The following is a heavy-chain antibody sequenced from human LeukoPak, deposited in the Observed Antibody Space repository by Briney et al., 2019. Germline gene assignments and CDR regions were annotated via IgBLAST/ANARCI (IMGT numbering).Heavy chain of an antibody. D-gene: IGHD6-13*01. CDR2: IYDSGST. CDR1: GASINRYY. Sequence: SETLSLTCTVSGASINRYYCSWIRQPPGKGLEWIGCIYDSGSTDYNPSLKSRVTISVDTSKNQFSLKLTSVTAADTAMYYCARTSSSWLWGQGTLVTVSS. CDR3: ARTSSSWL. J-gene: IGHJ4*02. V-gene: IGHV4-59*01.